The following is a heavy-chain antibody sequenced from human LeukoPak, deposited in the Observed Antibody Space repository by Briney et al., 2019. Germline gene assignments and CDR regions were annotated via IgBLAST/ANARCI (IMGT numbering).Heavy chain of an antibody. D-gene: IGHD3-10*01. CDR3: ARDRLLWFGELDY. CDR1: GFTFSTFA. CDR2: INHSGST. J-gene: IGHJ4*02. V-gene: IGHV4-34*01. Sequence: GSLRLSCAASGFTFSTFAMIWVRQPPGKGLEWIGEINHSGSTNYNPSLKSRVTISVDTSKNQFSLKLSSVTAADTAVYYCARDRLLWFGELDYWGQGTLVIVSS.